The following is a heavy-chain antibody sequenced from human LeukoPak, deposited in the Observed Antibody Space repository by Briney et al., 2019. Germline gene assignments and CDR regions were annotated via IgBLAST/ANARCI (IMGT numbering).Heavy chain of an antibody. Sequence: GGSLRLSCAASGFIFSSYGMHWVRQAPGKGLEWVAFIRHDGTNKYYADSVKGRFTISRDNSKNTQYMQMNSLRVEDTAVYYCAKADRSGWYNYYYMDVWGKGTTVTVSS. J-gene: IGHJ6*03. CDR3: AKADRSGWYNYYYMDV. CDR2: IRHDGTNK. CDR1: GFIFSSYG. V-gene: IGHV3-30*02. D-gene: IGHD6-19*01.